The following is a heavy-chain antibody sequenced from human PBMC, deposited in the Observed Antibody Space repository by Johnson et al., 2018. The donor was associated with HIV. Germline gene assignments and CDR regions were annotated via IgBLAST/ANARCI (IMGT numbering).Heavy chain of an antibody. D-gene: IGHD3-10*01. Sequence: VQLVESGGGLVQPGGSLRLSCAASGFTFSNAWMSWVRQVPGKGLEWVGRIKSKPDGGTTDYAAPVKGRFSISRDDSKNTLYLQMNNLRPEDTALYYCARRLWFRNLYDAFDIWGQGTMVTVSS. CDR1: GFTFSNAW. CDR3: ARRLWFRNLYDAFDI. V-gene: IGHV3-15*01. J-gene: IGHJ3*02. CDR2: IKSKPDGGTT.